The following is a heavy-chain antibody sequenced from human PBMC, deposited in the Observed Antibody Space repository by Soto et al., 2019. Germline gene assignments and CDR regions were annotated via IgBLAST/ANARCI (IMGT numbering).Heavy chain of an antibody. V-gene: IGHV4-59*01. CDR2: IYYSGST. D-gene: IGHD3-10*01. Sequence: PSETLSLTCTVSGGSISSYYWSWIRQPPGKGLEWIGYIYYSGSTNYNPSLKSRVTISVDTSKNQFSLKLSSVTAADTAVYYCARVGYYGSGSYSFDYWGQETLVTVSS. CDR3: ARVGYYGSGSYSFDY. J-gene: IGHJ4*02. CDR1: GGSISSYY.